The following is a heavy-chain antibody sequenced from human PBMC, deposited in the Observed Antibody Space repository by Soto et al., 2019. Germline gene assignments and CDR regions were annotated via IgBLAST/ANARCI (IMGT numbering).Heavy chain of an antibody. Sequence: SETLSLTSTVSGGSIGTYYWSWIRQPPGKGLEWIGYIYYSGSTNYNPSLKSRVTISVDTSKNQFSLKLSSVTAADTAVYYCARAYGDYVFDYWGQGTLVTVSS. V-gene: IGHV4-59*01. CDR2: IYYSGST. J-gene: IGHJ4*02. CDR3: ARAYGDYVFDY. D-gene: IGHD4-17*01. CDR1: GGSIGTYY.